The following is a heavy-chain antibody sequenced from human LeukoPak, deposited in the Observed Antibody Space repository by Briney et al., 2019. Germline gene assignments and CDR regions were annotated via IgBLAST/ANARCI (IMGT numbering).Heavy chain of an antibody. Sequence: GGSLRLSCAASGFTFSSYAMSWVRQDPGKGLEWVSAISGSGGSTYYADSVKGRFTISRDNSKNTLYLQMNSLRAEDTAVYYCAKDLGGVVVPAAMDFDNAFDIWGQGTMVTVSS. V-gene: IGHV3-23*01. J-gene: IGHJ3*02. CDR3: AKDLGGVVVPAAMDFDNAFDI. CDR1: GFTFSSYA. CDR2: ISGSGGST. D-gene: IGHD2-2*01.